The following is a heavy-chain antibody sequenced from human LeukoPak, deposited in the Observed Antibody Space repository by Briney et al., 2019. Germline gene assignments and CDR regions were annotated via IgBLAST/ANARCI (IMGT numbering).Heavy chain of an antibody. D-gene: IGHD1-26*01. J-gene: IGHJ4*02. CDR2: ISGSGDST. V-gene: IGHV3-23*01. CDR1: GFTFSSYA. CDR3: AKGTQGGSYIFDC. Sequence: GGSLRLSCAASGFTFSSYAMSWVRQAPGKGLEWVSTISGSGDSTYYADSVKGRFTISRDNSKNTLYLEMKSPRADDTAVYYCAKGTQGGSYIFDCWGQGTLVTVSS.